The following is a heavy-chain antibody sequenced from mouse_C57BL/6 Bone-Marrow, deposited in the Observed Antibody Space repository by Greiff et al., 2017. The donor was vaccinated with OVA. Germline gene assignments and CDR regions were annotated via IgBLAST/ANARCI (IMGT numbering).Heavy chain of an antibody. CDR2: IYPRSGNT. CDR3: AKGEYYGSSYEEYYAMGY. CDR1: GYTFTSYG. D-gene: IGHD1-1*01. V-gene: IGHV1-81*01. Sequence: QVQLKQSGAELARPGASVKLSCKASGYTFTSYGISWVKQRTGQGLEWIGEIYPRSGNTSYNEKFKGKATLTADKSSSTAYMELRSLTSEDSAVYLCAKGEYYGSSYEEYYAMGYWGQGASVTVSS. J-gene: IGHJ4*01.